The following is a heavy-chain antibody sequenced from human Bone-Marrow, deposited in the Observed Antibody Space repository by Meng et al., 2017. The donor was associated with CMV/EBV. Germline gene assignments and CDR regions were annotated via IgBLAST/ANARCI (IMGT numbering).Heavy chain of an antibody. Sequence: LRLSCTVSGGSISSGDYYWSWIRQPPGKGLEWIGYIYYSGSTYYNPSLKSRVTISVNTSKNQFSLKLSSVTAADTAVYYCARGGITGYCSSTSCYDDYWGQGTLVTVSS. CDR3: ARGGITGYCSSTSCYDDY. CDR1: GGSISSGDYY. J-gene: IGHJ4*02. CDR2: IYYSGST. V-gene: IGHV4-30-4*08. D-gene: IGHD2-2*01.